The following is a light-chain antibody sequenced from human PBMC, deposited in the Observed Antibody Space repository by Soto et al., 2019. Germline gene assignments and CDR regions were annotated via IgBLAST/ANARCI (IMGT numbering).Light chain of an antibody. CDR1: QSVGTN. CDR2: GVS. CDR3: QQYNNWPQT. J-gene: IGKJ1*01. Sequence: ERVMTQSPVTLYVSPGESVTLSCRASQSVGTNLAWYQQKPGQAPSLLIYGVSTRATGIPTRFSGSGSGRQFTLTINSLQSEHFAVYYCQQYNNWPQTFRQGTKVEL. V-gene: IGKV3-15*01.